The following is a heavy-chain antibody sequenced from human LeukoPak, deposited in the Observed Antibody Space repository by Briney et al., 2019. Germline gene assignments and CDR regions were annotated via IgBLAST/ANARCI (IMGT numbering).Heavy chain of an antibody. Sequence: SVKVSCKASGGTFSSYAISWVRQAPGQGLEWMGGIIPIFGTANYAQKFQGRVTITTDEPTSTAYMELSSLRSEDTAVYYCARGEETATSYDYWGQGTLVTVSS. V-gene: IGHV1-69*05. CDR1: GGTFSSYA. J-gene: IGHJ4*02. CDR2: IIPIFGTA. D-gene: IGHD5-24*01. CDR3: ARGEETATSYDY.